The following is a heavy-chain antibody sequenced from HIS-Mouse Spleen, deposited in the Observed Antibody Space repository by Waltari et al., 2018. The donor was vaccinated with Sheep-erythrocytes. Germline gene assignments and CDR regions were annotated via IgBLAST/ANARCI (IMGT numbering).Heavy chain of an antibody. CDR3: AQTGATTPHFDY. Sequence: QSGSEVKKPGSSVKVSCKASGVTFSSDAISWVRQAPGQGLEWMGRIIPILGIANYAQKFQGRVTITADKSTSTAYMELSSLRSEDTAVYYCAQTGATTPHFDYWGQGTLFTVSS. J-gene: IGHJ4*02. CDR1: GVTFSSDA. V-gene: IGHV1-69*04. D-gene: IGHD1-26*01. CDR2: IIPILGIA.